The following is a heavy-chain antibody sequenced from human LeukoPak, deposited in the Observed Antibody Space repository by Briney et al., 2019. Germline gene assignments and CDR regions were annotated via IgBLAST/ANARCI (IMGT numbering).Heavy chain of an antibody. Sequence: PGGSLRLSCAASGFTFSSYAMHWVRQAPGKGLEYVSAISSNGGSTYYANSVKGRFTISRDNSKNTLYLQMGSLRAEDMAVYYCARGRGSYFQHAFDPWGQGTLVTVSS. CDR2: ISSNGGST. J-gene: IGHJ5*02. CDR3: ARGRGSYFQHAFDP. CDR1: GFTFSSYA. V-gene: IGHV3-64*01. D-gene: IGHD1-26*01.